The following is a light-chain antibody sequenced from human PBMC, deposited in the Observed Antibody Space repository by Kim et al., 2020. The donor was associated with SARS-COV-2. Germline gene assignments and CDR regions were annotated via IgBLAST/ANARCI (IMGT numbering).Light chain of an antibody. V-gene: IGKV3-20*01. CDR1: QSVSSYY. CDR2: GAS. CDR3: QQYGSSPYS. J-gene: IGKJ2*03. Sequence: EIVLTQSPGTLSLSPGERATLSCRASQSVSSYYLAWYQQKPGQAPRLLIYGASSRATGIPDRFSGSGSGTDFTITISRLEPEDFAVYYCQQYGSSPYSFGQGTKLEIK.